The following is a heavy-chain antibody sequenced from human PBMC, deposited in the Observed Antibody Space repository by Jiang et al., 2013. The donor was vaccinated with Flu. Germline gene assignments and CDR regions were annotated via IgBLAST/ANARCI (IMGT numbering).Heavy chain of an antibody. J-gene: IGHJ5*02. CDR3: AKDQGGDSGLWWTLDH. D-gene: IGHD5-12*01. V-gene: IGHV3-30*18. CDR1: QITFSSSG. CDR2: ISFEGTDK. Sequence: VQLVESGGRVVQPGRPLRLSCAASQITFSSSGMHWVRQAPGKGLEWVASISFEGTDKMYADSAKGRFTISRDNSRDTLYLQMNSLRPEDTATYYCAKDQGGDSGLWWTLDHWGQGNRGHRLL.